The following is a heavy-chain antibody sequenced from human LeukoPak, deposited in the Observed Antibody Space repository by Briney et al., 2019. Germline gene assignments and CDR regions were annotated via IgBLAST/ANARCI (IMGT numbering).Heavy chain of an antibody. CDR1: GFTFSSYA. CDR2: ISSNGGST. Sequence: PGGSLRLSCAASGFTFSSYAMHWVRQAPGKGLEYVSAISSNGGSTYYANSVKGRFTISRDNSKNTLYLQMGSPRAEDMAVYYCASGVFRYCSSTSCYTSDYWGQGTLVTVSS. CDR3: ASGVFRYCSSTSCYTSDY. V-gene: IGHV3-64*01. J-gene: IGHJ4*02. D-gene: IGHD2-2*02.